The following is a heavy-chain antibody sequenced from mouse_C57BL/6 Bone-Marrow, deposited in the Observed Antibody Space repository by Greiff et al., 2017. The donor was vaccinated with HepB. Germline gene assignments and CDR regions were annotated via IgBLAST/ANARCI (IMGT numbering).Heavy chain of an antibody. CDR2: IYPRSGNT. CDR1: GYTFTSYG. J-gene: IGHJ4*01. Sequence: QVQLKESGAELARPGASVKLSCKASGYTFTSYGISWVKQRTGQGLEWIGEIYPRSGNTYYNEKFKGKATLTADKSSSTAYMELRSLTSEDSAVYFCAREDLYAMDYWGQGTSVTVSS. CDR3: AREDLYAMDY. V-gene: IGHV1-81*01.